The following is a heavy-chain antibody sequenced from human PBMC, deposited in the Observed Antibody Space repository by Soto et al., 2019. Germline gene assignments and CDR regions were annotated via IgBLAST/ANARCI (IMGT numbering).Heavy chain of an antibody. J-gene: IGHJ5*02. CDR1: GYTFTSYD. CDR2: MNPNSGNT. V-gene: IGHV1-8*01. CDR3: ARGITIFGVVDP. D-gene: IGHD3-3*01. Sequence: QVQLVQSGAEVKKPGASVKVSCKASGYTFTSYDINWVRQATGQGLEWMGWMNPNSGNTGYAQKFQGRVTMTRNTSISTAYVELSSMRSEDTAVYYCARGITIFGVVDPGGQGTRVTVSS.